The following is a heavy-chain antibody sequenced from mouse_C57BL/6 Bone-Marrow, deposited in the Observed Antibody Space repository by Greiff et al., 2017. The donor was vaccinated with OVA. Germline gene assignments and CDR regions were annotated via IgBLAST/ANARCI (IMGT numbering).Heavy chain of an antibody. J-gene: IGHJ3*01. D-gene: IGHD2-5*01. CDR1: GYTFTSYG. CDR3: ARSYYSNFAWFAY. Sequence: QVQLQQSGAELARPGASVKLSCKASGYTFTSYGISWVKQRTGQGLEWIGEIYPRSGNTYYNEKFKGTATLTADKSSSTAYMELRSLTSEDSAVYFCARSYYSNFAWFAYWGQGTLVTVSA. CDR2: IYPRSGNT. V-gene: IGHV1-81*01.